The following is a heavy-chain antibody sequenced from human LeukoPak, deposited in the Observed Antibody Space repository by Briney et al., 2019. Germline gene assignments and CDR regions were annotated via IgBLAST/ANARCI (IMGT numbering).Heavy chain of an antibody. V-gene: IGHV4-34*01. D-gene: IGHD2-15*01. J-gene: IGHJ5*02. CDR1: GGSFSGYY. CDR3: ARLYRIVVVVAATRGHKIFDP. CDR2: INHSGST. Sequence: SETLSLTCAVYGGSFSGYYWSWIRQPPGKGLEWLGEINHSGSTNYNPSLKSRVTISVDTSKNQFSLKLSSVTAADTAVYYCARLYRIVVVVAATRGHKIFDPWGQGTLVTVSS.